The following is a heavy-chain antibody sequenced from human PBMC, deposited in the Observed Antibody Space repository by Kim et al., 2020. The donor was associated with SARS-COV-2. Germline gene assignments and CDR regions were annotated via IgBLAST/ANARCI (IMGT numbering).Heavy chain of an antibody. D-gene: IGHD3-10*01. CDR3: AKASPPKVLRWFGELPLAGMDV. CDR2: ISYDGSNK. Sequence: GGSLRLSCAASGFTFSSYGMHWVRQAPGKGLEWVAVISYDGSNKYYADSVKGRFTISRDNSKNTLYLQMNSLRAEDTDVYYCAKASPPKVLRWFGELPLAGMDVWGQGTTVTVSS. J-gene: IGHJ6*02. CDR1: GFTFSSYG. V-gene: IGHV3-30*18.